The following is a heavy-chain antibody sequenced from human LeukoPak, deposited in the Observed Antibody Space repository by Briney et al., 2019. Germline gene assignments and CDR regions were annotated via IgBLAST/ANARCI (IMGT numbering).Heavy chain of an antibody. CDR1: GFTLSSHW. J-gene: IGHJ4*02. Sequence: GGSLRLSCAASGFTLSSHWMTWVRQAPGRGLEWVANINQDGSAKYYVDSVKGRFTISRDNAKNSMYLQMNSLRAEDTAVYYCARWEIRGTAHQLDYWGQGTLVTVSS. V-gene: IGHV3-7*01. D-gene: IGHD1-26*01. CDR3: ARWEIRGTAHQLDY. CDR2: INQDGSAK.